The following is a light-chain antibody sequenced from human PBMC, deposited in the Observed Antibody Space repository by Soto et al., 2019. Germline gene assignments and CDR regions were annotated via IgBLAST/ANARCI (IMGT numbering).Light chain of an antibody. V-gene: IGKV1-39*01. J-gene: IGKJ1*01. CDR1: QSISSY. CDR3: QQSYSTPRT. Sequence: DIQMTQSPSSLSASVGDRVTITCRASQSISSYLNWYQQKPGRAPKFLIYAASSLQSGVPSRFGGSGSGTDFTLTISSLQPEDFATYYCQQSYSTPRTFGQGTKVDIK. CDR2: AAS.